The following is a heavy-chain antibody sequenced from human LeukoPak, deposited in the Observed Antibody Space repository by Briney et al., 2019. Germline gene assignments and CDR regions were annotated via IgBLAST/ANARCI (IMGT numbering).Heavy chain of an antibody. Sequence: ASVKVSCKASGYTFTSYGISWVRQAPGQGLEWMGWISAYNGNTNYAQKPQGRVTMTTDTSTSTAYMELRSLRSDDTAVYYCARDQSSDSSGYYYFYWFDPWGQGTLVTVSS. CDR1: GYTFTSYG. J-gene: IGHJ5*02. CDR2: ISAYNGNT. CDR3: ARDQSSDSSGYYYFYWFDP. V-gene: IGHV1-18*01. D-gene: IGHD3-22*01.